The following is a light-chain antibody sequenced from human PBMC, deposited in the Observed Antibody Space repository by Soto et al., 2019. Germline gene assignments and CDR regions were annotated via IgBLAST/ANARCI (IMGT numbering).Light chain of an antibody. CDR1: QSISSS. Sequence: DIQLTQSPSSLSASVGDRVTIACRASQSISSSLHWYQKKPGQAPKLLIYAASSLQSGVASRFSGSGSGTEFTLTIRSLQPEDFATYYCQQSYSTPITFGQGTRLEIK. CDR3: QQSYSTPIT. J-gene: IGKJ5*01. CDR2: AAS. V-gene: IGKV1-39*01.